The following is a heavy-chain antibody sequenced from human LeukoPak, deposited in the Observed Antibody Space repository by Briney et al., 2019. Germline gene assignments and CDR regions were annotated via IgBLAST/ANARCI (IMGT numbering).Heavy chain of an antibody. D-gene: IGHD6-19*01. Sequence: GRSLRLSWVASGLTFSSSAMTCVRQAPGKWLDLVSHIRASGTTDYYADSVKGRFIIARANYKHSLSLQMNSLGADDTAVYYCAKDPHRSGWYFDYWGQGALVTV. CDR1: GLTFSSSA. J-gene: IGHJ4*02. CDR2: IRASGTTD. V-gene: IGHV3-23*01. CDR3: AKDPHRSGWYFDY.